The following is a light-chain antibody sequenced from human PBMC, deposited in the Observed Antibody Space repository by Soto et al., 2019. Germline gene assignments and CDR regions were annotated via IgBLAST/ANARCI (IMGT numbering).Light chain of an antibody. J-gene: IGLJ2*01. CDR1: SSDVGGYNY. V-gene: IGLV2-14*01. CDR3: SSYTSSSTLV. CDR2: EVS. Sequence: QSALTQPAYVSGSPGQSITISCTGTSSDVGGYNYVSWYQQHPGKAPKLMIYEVSNRPSGVSNRFSGSKSGNTASLTISGLQAEDEADYYCSSYTSSSTLVFGGGTKVTVL.